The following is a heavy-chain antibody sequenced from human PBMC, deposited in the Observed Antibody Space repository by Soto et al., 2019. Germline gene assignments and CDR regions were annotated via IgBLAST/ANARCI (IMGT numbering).Heavy chain of an antibody. CDR2: IYHSGST. D-gene: IGHD4-17*01. CDR1: GGSISSGGYS. V-gene: IGHV4-30-2*01. Sequence: QLQLQESGSGLVKPSQTLSLTCAVSGGSISSGGYSWSWIRQPPGQGLEWIWYIYHSGSTYYNPSIKSRVTISVDRSKNQFSLKLSSVTAADTAVYYGDRVWEDYGDPIWRWFEPWGQGTLVNVSS. CDR3: DRVWEDYGDPIWRWFEP. J-gene: IGHJ5*02.